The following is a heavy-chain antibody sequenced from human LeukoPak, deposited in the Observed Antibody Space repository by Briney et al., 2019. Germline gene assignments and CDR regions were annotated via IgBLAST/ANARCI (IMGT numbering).Heavy chain of an antibody. CDR3: ATDYTNYEWNFDL. V-gene: IGHV4-39*07. Sequence: NPSLKSRVTLSVDRPNNQFSLKLDSVTATDTAVYYCATDYTNYEWNFDLWGRGTLVTVSS. J-gene: IGHJ2*01. D-gene: IGHD4-11*01.